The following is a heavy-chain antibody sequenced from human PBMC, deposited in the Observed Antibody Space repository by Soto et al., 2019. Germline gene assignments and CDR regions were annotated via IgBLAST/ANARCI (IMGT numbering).Heavy chain of an antibody. CDR2: MFYSGLT. D-gene: IGHD2-15*01. CDR1: GYSVTGSDYY. J-gene: IGHJ6*02. Sequence: KPSETLSLTCSVSGYSVTGSDYYWAWIRQPPGKGLEWIGSMFYSGLTYYNPSLKSRVTLSVDTSKNQFSVRLNSVTAADTAVYYCAPLSVSLSGPYGIHVWGQGTTVTVSS. V-gene: IGHV4-39*01. CDR3: APLSVSLSGPYGIHV.